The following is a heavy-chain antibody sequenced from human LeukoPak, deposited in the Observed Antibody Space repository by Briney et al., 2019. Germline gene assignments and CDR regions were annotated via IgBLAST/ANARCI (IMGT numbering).Heavy chain of an antibody. CDR1: GFTFSSYS. CDR2: ISSSSSAM. D-gene: IGHD3-22*01. J-gene: IGHJ4*02. V-gene: IGHV3-48*01. Sequence: PGGSLRLSCAASGFTFSSYSMNWVRQAPGKGLEWISYISSSSSAMYYADSVKGRFTISRDNSKNTLYLQMNSLRAEDTAVYYCARSYYYDSSFDYWGQGTLVTVSS. CDR3: ARSYYYDSSFDY.